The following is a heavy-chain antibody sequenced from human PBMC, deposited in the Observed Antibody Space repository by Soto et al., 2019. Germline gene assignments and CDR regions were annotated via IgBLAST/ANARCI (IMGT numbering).Heavy chain of an antibody. J-gene: IGHJ6*02. CDR2: INPNSGGL. CDR1: GYTFASYG. CDR3: ARDLLVTEIYDDDVDYYSYGLDV. V-gene: IGHV1-2*02. Sequence: ASVKVSCEASGYTFASYGMRWVRQAHGQGLEWVGGINPNSGGLSFAQKFQGRVTLTRDTSISTAYMELTRLRSDDTAVYYCARDLLVTEIYDDDVDYYSYGLDVWGQGTTVTVSS. D-gene: IGHD2-21*02.